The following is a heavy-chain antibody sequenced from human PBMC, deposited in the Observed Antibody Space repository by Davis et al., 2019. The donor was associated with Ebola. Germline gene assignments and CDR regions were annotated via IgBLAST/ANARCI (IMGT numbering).Heavy chain of an antibody. Sequence: GSLRLSCAASGFVFSSYVMSWIRQAPGKGLEWVSYISSSGRTIYYADSVKGRFTISRDNANDSLYLQMTSLRAEDTAIYYCVRGTGEDHWGQGTLVTVSS. CDR2: ISSSGRTI. V-gene: IGHV3-11*01. D-gene: IGHD3-10*01. CDR3: VRGTGEDH. J-gene: IGHJ4*02. CDR1: GFVFSSYV.